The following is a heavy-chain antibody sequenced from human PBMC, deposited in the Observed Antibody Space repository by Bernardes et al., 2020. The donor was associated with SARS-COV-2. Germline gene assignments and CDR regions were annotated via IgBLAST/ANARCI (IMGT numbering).Heavy chain of an antibody. CDR3: ARDLITMVRGVSPTFDY. D-gene: IGHD3-10*01. CDR1: GYTFTSYG. Sequence: SVKVSCKASGYTFTSYGISWVRQAPGQGLEWMGWISAYNGNTNYAQKLQGRVTMTTDTSTSTAYMELRSLRSDDTAVYYCARDLITMVRGVSPTFDYWGQGTLVTVSS. J-gene: IGHJ4*02. V-gene: IGHV1-18*01. CDR2: ISAYNGNT.